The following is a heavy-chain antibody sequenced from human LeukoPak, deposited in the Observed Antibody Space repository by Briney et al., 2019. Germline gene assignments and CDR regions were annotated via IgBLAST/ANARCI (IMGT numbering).Heavy chain of an antibody. V-gene: IGHV3-7*01. CDR3: ARDRGGSSGLDY. CDR1: GFTFSSYW. Sequence: GGSLRLSCEASGFTFSSYWMTWVRQAPGKGLEWVAYIRRDGRDEYHVDSVKGRFSVSRDNAKKSLYLQINTLRAEDTALYYCARDRGGSSGLDYWGQGTLVTVSS. D-gene: IGHD3-10*01. CDR2: IRRDGRDE. J-gene: IGHJ4*02.